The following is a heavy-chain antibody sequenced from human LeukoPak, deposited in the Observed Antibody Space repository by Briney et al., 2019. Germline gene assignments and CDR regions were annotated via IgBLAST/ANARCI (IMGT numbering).Heavy chain of an antibody. J-gene: IGHJ4*02. CDR1: GGSLRSHY. CDR2: IYYSGST. V-gene: IGHV4-59*11. D-gene: IGHD6-19*01. CDR3: ARGGQLAVPDPFDS. Sequence: SETLSLTCTLSGGSLRSHYWSWIRQPPGKAPEWLGHIYYSGSTTYSLSLKSRLTISVDTSRNQFSLSLISVTAADTAVYYCARGGQLAVPDPFDSWGQGTLVTVSS.